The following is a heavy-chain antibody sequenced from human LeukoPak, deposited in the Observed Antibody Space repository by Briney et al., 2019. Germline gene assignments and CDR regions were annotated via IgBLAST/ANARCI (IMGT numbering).Heavy chain of an antibody. V-gene: IGHV4-34*01. J-gene: IGHJ4*02. CDR1: GGSFSGYY. CDR3: ARAIWHMSHWNYFDS. Sequence: PSETLSLTCAVYGGSFSGYYWSWIGQPPGKGREGIGEINHSGSTNYNPSLKSRVTISVDTSKNQFSLKLSSVTAADTAVYFCARAIWHMSHWNYFDSWGQGALVTVSS. CDR2: INHSGST. D-gene: IGHD1-1*01.